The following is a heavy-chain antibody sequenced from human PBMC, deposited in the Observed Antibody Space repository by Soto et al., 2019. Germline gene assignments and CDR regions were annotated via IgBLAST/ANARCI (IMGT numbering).Heavy chain of an antibody. CDR2: IFSNDEK. Sequence: QVTLKESGPVLVKPTETLTLTCTVSGFSLSNARMGVSWIRQPPGKALEWLAHIFSNDEKSYSTSLKSRLTIXKDTTKSXXXXNMXXXXXXXXXXXXXXXIEYGGYSGYEYFDLXXXGXXVTVSX. V-gene: IGHV2-26*01. D-gene: IGHD5-12*01. J-gene: IGHJ2*01. CDR3: XXIEYGGYSGYEYFDL. CDR1: GFSLSNARMG.